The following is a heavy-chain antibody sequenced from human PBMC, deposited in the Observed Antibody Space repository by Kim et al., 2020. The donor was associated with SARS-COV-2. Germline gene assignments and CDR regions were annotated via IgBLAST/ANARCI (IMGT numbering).Heavy chain of an antibody. CDR2: ISGSGGST. Sequence: GWSLRLSCAASGFTFSSYAMSWVRQAPGKGLEWVSAISGSGGSTYYADSVKGRFTISRDNSKNTLYLQMNSLRAEDTAVYYCAKLHYGSGSYFDYWGQGTLVTVSS. CDR1: GFTFSSYA. J-gene: IGHJ4*02. CDR3: AKLHYGSGSYFDY. V-gene: IGHV3-23*01. D-gene: IGHD3-10*01.